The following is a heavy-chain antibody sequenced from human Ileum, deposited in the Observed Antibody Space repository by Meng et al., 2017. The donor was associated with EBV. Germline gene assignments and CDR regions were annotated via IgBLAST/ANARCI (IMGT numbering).Heavy chain of an antibody. CDR3: ARDLRVGGAFDY. Sequence: QLQLQQSGPGLVRPSETLSLTCTVSGASVTSSGYYWSWLRQSPGKGLEWLGYVNYNGDSTYNPSLKSRVTIFIDTSKKQFYLNLTSATAADTAIYYCARDLRVGGAFDYWGQGTLVTVSS. V-gene: IGHV4-61*08. D-gene: IGHD1-26*01. CDR2: VNYNGDS. J-gene: IGHJ4*02. CDR1: GASVTSSGYY.